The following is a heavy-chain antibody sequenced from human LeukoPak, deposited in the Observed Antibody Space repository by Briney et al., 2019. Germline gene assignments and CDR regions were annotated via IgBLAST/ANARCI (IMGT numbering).Heavy chain of an antibody. V-gene: IGHV3-23*01. Sequence: GGSLRLSCAASGFSFSKYAMSWVRQVPGKGLEWVSTLSGSGATSSYADSVQGRFSISRDNSNNTLYLQMNSLRAEDTAIYYCAKESPYGSGSRKYYFDYWGQGTLVTVSS. D-gene: IGHD3-10*01. CDR3: AKESPYGSGSRKYYFDY. CDR1: GFSFSKYA. J-gene: IGHJ4*02. CDR2: LSGSGATS.